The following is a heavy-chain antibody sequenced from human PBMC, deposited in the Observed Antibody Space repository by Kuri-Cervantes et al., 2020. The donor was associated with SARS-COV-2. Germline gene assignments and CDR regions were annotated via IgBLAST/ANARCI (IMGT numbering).Heavy chain of an antibody. CDR1: GGSISSSSYY. D-gene: IGHD3-10*01. Sequence: SETLSLTCTVSGGSISSSSYYWGWIRQPPGKGLEWIGSIYYSGSTYYNPSLKSRVTISVDTSKNQFSLKLSSVTAADTAVYYCARHGLRYYGSGSLTTFDYWGQGTLVTVSS. J-gene: IGHJ4*02. CDR3: ARHGLRYYGSGSLTTFDY. CDR2: IYYSGST. V-gene: IGHV4-39*01.